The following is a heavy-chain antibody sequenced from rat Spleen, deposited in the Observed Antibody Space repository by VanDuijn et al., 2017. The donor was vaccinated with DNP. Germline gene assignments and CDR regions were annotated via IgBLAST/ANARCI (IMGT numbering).Heavy chain of an antibody. J-gene: IGHJ2*01. V-gene: IGHV5S10*01. D-gene: IGHD1-11*01. CDR1: GFTFSDYN. Sequence: EVQLVESGGGLVQPGRSLKLSCAASGFTFSDYNMAWVRQAPKKGLEWVATIIYDGTRTYYRDFVKGRFTISRDNAKSTLYLEMDSLRTEDTATYYCATEGAFDYWGHGVMVTVSS. CDR2: IIYDGTRT. CDR3: ATEGAFDY.